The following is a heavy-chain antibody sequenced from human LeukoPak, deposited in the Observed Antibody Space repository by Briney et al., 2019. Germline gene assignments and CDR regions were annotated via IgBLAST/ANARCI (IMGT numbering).Heavy chain of an antibody. D-gene: IGHD2-15*01. Sequence: GGSLRLSCAASGFTFSNYNMNWVRQAPGKGLEWVSYISSSSNTIYYADSVKGRFTISRDNAKNSLYLQMNSLRAEDTAVYYCAKVRVGTAHFDYWGQGTLVTVSS. CDR3: AKVRVGTAHFDY. V-gene: IGHV3-48*01. J-gene: IGHJ4*02. CDR2: ISSSSNTI. CDR1: GFTFSNYN.